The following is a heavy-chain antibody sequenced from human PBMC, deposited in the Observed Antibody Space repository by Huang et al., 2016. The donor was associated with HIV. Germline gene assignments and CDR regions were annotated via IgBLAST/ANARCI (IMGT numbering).Heavy chain of an antibody. J-gene: IGHJ4*02. D-gene: IGHD3-22*01. V-gene: IGHV3-74*01. Sequence: EVQLVESGGGLVQPGGSLRLSCAASGFTFSSYWMHWVRQAPGKGRGWVSRINSDGSSTSYADSVKGRFTISRDNAKNTLYLQMNSLRAEDTAVYYCARGVFDYDSSGYYPSDYWGQGTLVTVSS. CDR3: ARGVFDYDSSGYYPSDY. CDR2: INSDGSST. CDR1: GFTFSSYW.